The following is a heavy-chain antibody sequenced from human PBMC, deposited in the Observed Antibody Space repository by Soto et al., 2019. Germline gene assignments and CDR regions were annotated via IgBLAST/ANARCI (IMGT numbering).Heavy chain of an antibody. CDR1: GGSVSSGNYY. CDR2: FYYTGST. CDR3: ARSMYYSDGSNYSPFDY. V-gene: IGHV4-61*01. D-gene: IGHD3-22*01. J-gene: IGHJ4*02. Sequence: TSETMSITCTVSGGSVSSGNYYWSWIRKPPGKGLEWIGYFYYTGSTNYNPSLKSPVTISIDASKNQFSLRLSSVTAADTAVYYCARSMYYSDGSNYSPFDYWGQGTLVTVSS.